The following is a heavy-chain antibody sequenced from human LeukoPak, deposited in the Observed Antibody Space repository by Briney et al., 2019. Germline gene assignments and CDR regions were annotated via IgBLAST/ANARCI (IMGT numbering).Heavy chain of an antibody. CDR2: IYYSGST. Sequence: SETLSLTCAVYGGSFSGYYWSWIRQPPGKGLEWIGSIYYSGSTYYNPSLKSRVTISVDTSKNQFSLKLSSVTAADTAVYYCARIVYYYYYMDVWGKGTTVTVSS. D-gene: IGHD3-22*01. CDR3: ARIVYYYYYMDV. CDR1: GGSFSGYY. J-gene: IGHJ6*03. V-gene: IGHV4-34*01.